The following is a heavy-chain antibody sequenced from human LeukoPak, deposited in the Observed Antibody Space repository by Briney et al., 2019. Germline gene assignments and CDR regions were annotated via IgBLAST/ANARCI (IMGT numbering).Heavy chain of an antibody. CDR1: GYTLTELS. V-gene: IGHV1-24*01. CDR3: ATVKLQEWRNNWFDP. D-gene: IGHD3-3*01. CDR2: FDPEVGET. Sequence: GASVKVSCKVSGYTLTELSMHWVRQAPGKGLEWMGGFDPEVGETIYAQKFQGRVTMTEDTSTDTAYMELSSLRSEDTAVYYCATVKLQEWRNNWFDPWGQGTLVTVSS. J-gene: IGHJ5*02.